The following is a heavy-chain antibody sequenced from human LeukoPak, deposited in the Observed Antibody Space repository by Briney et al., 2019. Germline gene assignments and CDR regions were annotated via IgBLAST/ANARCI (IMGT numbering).Heavy chain of an antibody. J-gene: IGHJ4*02. V-gene: IGHV3-48*03. CDR2: ISSSGSTI. CDR1: GFTFSSYE. D-gene: IGHD5-24*01. CDR3: ARHDREEMATQSGESLGTIFDY. Sequence: GGSLRLSCAASGFTFSSYEMNWVRQAPGKGLEWVSYISSSGSTIYYADSVKGRFTISRDNAKNSLYLQMNSLRAEDTAVYYCARHDREEMATQSGESLGTIFDYWGQGTLVTVSS.